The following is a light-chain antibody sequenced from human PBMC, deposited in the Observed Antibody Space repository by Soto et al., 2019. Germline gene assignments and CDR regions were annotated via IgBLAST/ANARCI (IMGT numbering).Light chain of an antibody. CDR3: QTRGLGIRV. V-gene: IGLV4-69*01. CDR2: LNSDGSH. J-gene: IGLJ1*01. Sequence: QSVLTQSPSASASLGASVKLTCTLSSGHSSYAIAWHQQQPEKGPRYLMKLNSDGSHSKGDGIPDRLSGSSSWAERYLTISSLEYEDEAAYYCQTRGLGIRVFGTGTKLTVL. CDR1: SGHSSYA.